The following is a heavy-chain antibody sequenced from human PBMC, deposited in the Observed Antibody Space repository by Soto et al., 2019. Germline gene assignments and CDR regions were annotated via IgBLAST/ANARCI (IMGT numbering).Heavy chain of an antibody. D-gene: IGHD6-19*01. CDR2: ISSSGSDT. V-gene: IGHV3-23*01. J-gene: IGHJ4*02. Sequence: EVQLLESGGGLVQPGGSLRLSCAASGFSFPTFDMSWARQAPGKGLEWVSCISSSGSDTYYPDSVKGPFTISRHNSKTMLGLQISSLRDEDTALYYGAKGGWLDYWGQAALVT. CDR3: AKGGWLDY. CDR1: GFSFPTFD.